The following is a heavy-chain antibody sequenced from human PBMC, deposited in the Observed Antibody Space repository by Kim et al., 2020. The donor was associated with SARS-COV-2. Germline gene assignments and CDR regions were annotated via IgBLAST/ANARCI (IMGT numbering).Heavy chain of an antibody. V-gene: IGHV3-15*01. Sequence: GGSLRLSCAASGFTFSNAWMSWVRQAPGKGLEWVGRIKSKTDGGTTDYAAPVKGRFTISRDDSKNTLYLQMNSLKTEDTAVYYCTTDSVRGVIPGWRHYYFDYWGQGTLVTVSS. J-gene: IGHJ4*02. CDR1: GFTFSNAW. CDR3: TTDSVRGVIPGWRHYYFDY. CDR2: IKSKTDGGTT. D-gene: IGHD3-10*01.